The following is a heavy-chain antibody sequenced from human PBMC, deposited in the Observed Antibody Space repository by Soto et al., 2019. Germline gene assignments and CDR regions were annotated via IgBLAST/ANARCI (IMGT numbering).Heavy chain of an antibody. CDR2: ISGSGGST. V-gene: IGHV3-23*01. Sequence: GSLRLSCAASGFTFSSYAMSWVRQAPGKGLEWVSAISGSGGSTYYADSVKGRFTISRDNSKNTLYLQMNSLRAEDTAVYYCANGPYCSGGSCYPNWFDPWGQGTLVTVSS. D-gene: IGHD2-15*01. CDR1: GFTFSSYA. J-gene: IGHJ5*02. CDR3: ANGPYCSGGSCYPNWFDP.